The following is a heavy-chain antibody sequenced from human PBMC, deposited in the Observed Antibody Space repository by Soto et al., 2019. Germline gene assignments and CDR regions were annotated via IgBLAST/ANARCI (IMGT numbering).Heavy chain of an antibody. Sequence: SVKVSCKASGGTFSSYAISWVRQAPGQGLEWMGGIIPIFGTANYAQKFQGRVTITADKSTSTAYMELSSLRSEDTAVYYCASRGNIYYYYGMDVWGQGTTVTVSS. CDR1: GGTFSSYA. V-gene: IGHV1-69*06. CDR2: IIPIFGTA. J-gene: IGHJ6*02. CDR3: ASRGNIYYYYGMDV. D-gene: IGHD3-10*01.